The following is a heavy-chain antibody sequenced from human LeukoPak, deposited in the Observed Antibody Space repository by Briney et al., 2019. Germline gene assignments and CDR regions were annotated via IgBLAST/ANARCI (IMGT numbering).Heavy chain of an antibody. Sequence: GESLKISCKGSGYSFTSYWIGWVRQMPGKGLEWMGIIYPGHSDTKYSPSFQGQVTMSADRSINTAYLQWSSLKASDTAIYYCARAPPDSSGNHWGVWFDPWGQGTLVTVSS. V-gene: IGHV5-51*01. CDR1: GYSFTSYW. CDR2: IYPGHSDT. CDR3: ARAPPDSSGNHWGVWFDP. J-gene: IGHJ5*02. D-gene: IGHD3-22*01.